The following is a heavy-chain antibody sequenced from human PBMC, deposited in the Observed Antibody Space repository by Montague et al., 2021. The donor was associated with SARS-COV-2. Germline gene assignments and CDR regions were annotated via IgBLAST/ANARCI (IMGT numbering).Heavy chain of an antibody. CDR3: ARIHIAAAGTGLDY. D-gene: IGHD6-13*01. Sequence: PALVKPTQTLTLTCTFSGFSLSTSGMCVSWIRQPPGKSLEWLARIDWDDDKYYSTSLKTRLTISQDTSKNQVVLTMTNMDPVDTATYYCARIHIAAAGTGLDYWGQGTLVTVSS. CDR2: IDWDDDK. CDR1: GFSLSTSGMC. J-gene: IGHJ4*02. V-gene: IGHV2-70*11.